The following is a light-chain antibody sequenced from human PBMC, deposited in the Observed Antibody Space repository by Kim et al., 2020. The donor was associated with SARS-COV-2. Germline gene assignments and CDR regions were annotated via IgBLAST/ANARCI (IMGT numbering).Light chain of an antibody. V-gene: IGLV3-1*01. Sequence: SYELTQPPSVSVSPGQTASITCSGDKLGDKYACWYQQKPGQSPVLVIYQDSKRPSGIPERFSGSNSGNTATLTISGTQARDEADYYCQAWESSSVVFGGG. CDR1: KLGDKY. CDR3: QAWESSSVV. J-gene: IGLJ2*01. CDR2: QDS.